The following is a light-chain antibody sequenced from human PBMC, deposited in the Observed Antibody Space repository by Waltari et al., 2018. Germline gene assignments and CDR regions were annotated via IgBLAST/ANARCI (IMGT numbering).Light chain of an antibody. CDR3: QQYNIWPRT. CDR1: QSVSSN. V-gene: IGKV3-15*01. Sequence: EMVMTQSPATLSLSPGERATLSCRASQSVSSNLAWYQHKPGQAPRLLIYGASTRATAIPARFSGSGSGTEFTLTISSLQSEDFAVYYCQQYNIWPRTFGQGTKVEI. J-gene: IGKJ1*01. CDR2: GAS.